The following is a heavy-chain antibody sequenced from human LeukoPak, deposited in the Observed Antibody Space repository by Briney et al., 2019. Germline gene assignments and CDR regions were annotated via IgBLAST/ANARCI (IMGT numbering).Heavy chain of an antibody. D-gene: IGHD3-22*01. Sequence: PSETLSLTCTVSGGSISSSSYYWGWIRQPPGKGLEWIGSTYYSGSTYYNPSLKSRVTISVDTSKNQFSLKLSSVTAADTAAYYCARHEAWNSYDSSGYPSVYYYGMDVWGQGTTVTVSS. J-gene: IGHJ6*02. CDR3: ARHEAWNSYDSSGYPSVYYYGMDV. CDR2: TYYSGST. V-gene: IGHV4-39*01. CDR1: GGSISSSSYY.